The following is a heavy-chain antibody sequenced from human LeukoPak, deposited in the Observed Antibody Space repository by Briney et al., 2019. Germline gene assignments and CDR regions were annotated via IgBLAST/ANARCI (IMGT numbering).Heavy chain of an antibody. J-gene: IGHJ3*02. CDR1: VCTFISYA. Sequence: GASVTVSCKASVCTFISYAISWVRQAPGQGLEWMGGIIPIFGTANYAQKFQGRVTITTDESTSTAYMELSRLRSEDTAVYYCASRPYYYDSSGYYGDDAFDIWGQGTMVTVSS. V-gene: IGHV1-69*05. D-gene: IGHD3-22*01. CDR3: ASRPYYYDSSGYYGDDAFDI. CDR2: IIPIFGTA.